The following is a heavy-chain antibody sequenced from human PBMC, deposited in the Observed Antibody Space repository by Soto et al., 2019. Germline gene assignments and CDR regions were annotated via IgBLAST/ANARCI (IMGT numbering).Heavy chain of an antibody. D-gene: IGHD5-12*01. Sequence: EVQVVESGGGLVQPGGSLRLSCAASGFTFSDYTMDWVRQAPGKGLEWVGRGRGKGNTYTTEYAASVKGRFTISREDLKNSVYLQMTSVKSEDKAIYYSAVNRVGTASYWGQGTLVTVSS. V-gene: IGHV3-72*01. CDR2: GRGKGNTYTT. J-gene: IGHJ4*02. CDR1: GFTFSDYT. CDR3: AVNRVGTASY.